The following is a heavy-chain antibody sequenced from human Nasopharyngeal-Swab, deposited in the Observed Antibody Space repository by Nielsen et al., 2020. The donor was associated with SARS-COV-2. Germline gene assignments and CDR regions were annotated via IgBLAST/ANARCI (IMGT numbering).Heavy chain of an antibody. J-gene: IGHJ4*02. V-gene: IGHV3-23*01. Sequence: GGSLRLSCAASGFTFSTYAVSWVRQAPGKGLEWVSVFSGSGGSTYYADSVKGRLTISGDNSKNTLYLQMNSLRAEDTAVYYCAKNRWGSSGWFEIDYWGQGTLVTVSS. D-gene: IGHD6-19*01. CDR3: AKNRWGSSGWFEIDY. CDR2: FSGSGGST. CDR1: GFTFSTYA.